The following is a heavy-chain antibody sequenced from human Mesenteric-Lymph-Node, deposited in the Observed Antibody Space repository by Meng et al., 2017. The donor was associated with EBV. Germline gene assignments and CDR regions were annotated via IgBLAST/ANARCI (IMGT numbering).Heavy chain of an antibody. V-gene: IGHV1-69*17. CDR2: ITPVFGIA. Sequence: QGQLVPSGAEVKKPGSSVKVSCKGSGDSFNNYGISSVRQAPGQGLEWMGEITPVFGIANYAESFQGRVTITADTSTRTACMDLSSLRSDDTAVYYCVRDLWLRIGECVWGQGTLVTVSS. J-gene: IGHJ4*02. CDR3: VRDLWLRIGECV. D-gene: IGHD5-12*01. CDR1: GDSFNNYG.